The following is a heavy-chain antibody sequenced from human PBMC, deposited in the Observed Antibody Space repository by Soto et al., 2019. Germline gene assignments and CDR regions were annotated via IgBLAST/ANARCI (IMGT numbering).Heavy chain of an antibody. CDR1: GYTFTSYA. CDR3: ARGWLRTKHWFDP. CDR2: INAGNGNT. D-gene: IGHD5-12*01. J-gene: IGHJ5*02. V-gene: IGHV1-3*01. Sequence: ASVKVSCKASGYTFTSYAMHWVRQAPGQRLEWMGWINAGNGNTKYSQKFQGRVTITRDTSASTAYMELSSLRSEDTAVYYCARGWLRTKHWFDPWGQGTLGTVPS.